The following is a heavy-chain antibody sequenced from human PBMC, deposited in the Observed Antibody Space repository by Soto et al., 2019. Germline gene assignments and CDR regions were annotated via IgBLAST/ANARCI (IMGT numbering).Heavy chain of an antibody. Sequence: GGSLRLSCAASGFTFSSFAMHWGLQAPCKGLEWVAVISYDGSNKYYADSVKGRFTISRDNSKNTLYLQMNSLRAEDTAVYYCAKDRLPGYYDSSGYYNYYGMDGWGQGTTVTVSS. CDR1: GFTFSSFA. V-gene: IGHV3-30-3*01. D-gene: IGHD3-22*01. CDR3: AKDRLPGYYDSSGYYNYYGMDG. J-gene: IGHJ6*02. CDR2: ISYDGSNK.